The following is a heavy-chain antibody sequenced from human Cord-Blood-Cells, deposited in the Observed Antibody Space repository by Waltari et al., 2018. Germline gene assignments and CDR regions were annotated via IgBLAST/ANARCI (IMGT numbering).Heavy chain of an antibody. V-gene: IGHV1-69*01. CDR2: IIPIFGTA. J-gene: IGHJ3*02. CDR1: GGTFSSYA. CDR3: ASGYCTNGVCYDACDI. D-gene: IGHD2-8*01. Sequence: QVQLVQSGAEVKKPGSSVKVSCKASGGTFSSYAISWVRQAPGQGLEWMGGIIPIFGTANYAQKFQGRVTITADESTSTAYMELSSLRSEDTAVYYCASGYCTNGVCYDACDIWGQGTMVTVSS.